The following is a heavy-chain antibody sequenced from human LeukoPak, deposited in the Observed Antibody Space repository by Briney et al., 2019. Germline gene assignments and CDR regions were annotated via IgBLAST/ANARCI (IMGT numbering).Heavy chain of an antibody. J-gene: IGHJ4*02. CDR1: GYIFTSYN. Sequence: ASVKVSCKASGYIFTSYNIYWVRQAPGQGLEWMGIINPSGGSTNYAQKFQGRVTMTRDTSTSTVYMELSSLRSEDTAVYYCARFTVHRRITVAGQFGLDYWGQGTLVSLSS. CDR2: INPSGGST. V-gene: IGHV1-46*01. D-gene: IGHD6-19*01. CDR3: ARFTVHRRITVAGQFGLDY.